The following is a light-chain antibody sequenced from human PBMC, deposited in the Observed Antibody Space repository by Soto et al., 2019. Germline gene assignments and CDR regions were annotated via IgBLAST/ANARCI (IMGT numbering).Light chain of an antibody. J-gene: IGKJ3*01. CDR3: QQSFNTLLFT. Sequence: DIHMTQSPSSLSASVGDRVTITCRASQSISSYLNWYQQKPGKAPKLLIYAASSLQSGVPSRFSGSGSGTDFTLTISSLQPEDFATYYCQQSFNTLLFTFGPGTKVDMK. V-gene: IGKV1-39*01. CDR2: AAS. CDR1: QSISSY.